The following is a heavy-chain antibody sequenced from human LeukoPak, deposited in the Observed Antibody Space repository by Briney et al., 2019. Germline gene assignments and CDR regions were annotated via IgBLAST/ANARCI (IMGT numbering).Heavy chain of an antibody. CDR3: ARDRLAIYGGNSEQMPFDY. Sequence: ASVEVSCKASGYTFTSYYMRWVRQAPGQGLERMGIINPSGGSTSYAQKFQGRVTMTRDTSTSTVYMELSSLRSEDTAVYYCARDRLAIYGGNSEQMPFDYWGQGTLVTVSS. J-gene: IGHJ4*02. V-gene: IGHV1-46*01. CDR2: INPSGGST. D-gene: IGHD4-23*01. CDR1: GYTFTSYY.